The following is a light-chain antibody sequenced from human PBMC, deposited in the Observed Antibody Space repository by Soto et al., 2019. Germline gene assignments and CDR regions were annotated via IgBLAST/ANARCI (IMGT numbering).Light chain of an antibody. V-gene: IGKV1-12*01. CDR3: QQDRRFPLT. Sequence: DIQMTQSPSSGSAYVGDRVTISCRASQDISNWLAWYQQKPGEAPKFLIYAASNLQSGVPSKFSVSGSGTDFHLTISSLQPEDVAVYYCQQDRRFPLTCGQGKRLEI. CDR1: QDISNW. J-gene: IGKJ5*01. CDR2: AAS.